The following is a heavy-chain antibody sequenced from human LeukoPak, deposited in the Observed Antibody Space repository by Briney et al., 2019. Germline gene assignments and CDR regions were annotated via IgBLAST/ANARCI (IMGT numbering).Heavy chain of an antibody. D-gene: IGHD3-10*02. CDR2: ISSSGSTI. V-gene: IGHV3-48*03. CDR1: GFTFSSYE. CDR3: AELGIAMIGGV. J-gene: IGHJ6*04. Sequence: GGSLRLSCAASGFTFSSYEMSWVRQAPGEGLEWVSYISSSGSTIYYADSVKGGFTISRDNAKNSLYLQMNSLRAEDTAVYYCAELGIAMIGGVWGKGTTVTISS.